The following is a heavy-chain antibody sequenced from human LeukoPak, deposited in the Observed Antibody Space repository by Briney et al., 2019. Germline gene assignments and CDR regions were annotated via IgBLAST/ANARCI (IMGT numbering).Heavy chain of an antibody. D-gene: IGHD3-16*02. CDR2: ISHSGNT. V-gene: IGHV4-34*01. CDR3: ARGREGRSLYRY. CDR1: GGSFNGYY. Sequence: SETLSLTCGVSGGSFNGYYWSWIRQPPGKGLEWFGEISHSGNTNYNPSLRSRVTISVDTSKNQFSLKLSSVTAADTAVYYCARGREGRSLYRYWGQGTLVTVSS. J-gene: IGHJ4*02.